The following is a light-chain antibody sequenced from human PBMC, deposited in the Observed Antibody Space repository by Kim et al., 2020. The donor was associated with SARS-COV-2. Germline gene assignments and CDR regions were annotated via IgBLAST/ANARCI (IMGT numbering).Light chain of an antibody. V-gene: IGKV1-17*03. CDR3: QQHESYPYT. CDR2: AAS. J-gene: IGKJ2*01. Sequence: SGSEGDRVTITCPASQGINRFLALVQPKTRKVPKRLIFAASSLQSWVPSRFSGRGSGTEFTPTITNLQPEDFATYYCQQHESYPYTLGQGTKLEI. CDR1: QGINRF.